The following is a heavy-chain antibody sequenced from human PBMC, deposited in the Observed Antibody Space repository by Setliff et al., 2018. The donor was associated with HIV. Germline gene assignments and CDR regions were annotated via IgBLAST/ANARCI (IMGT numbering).Heavy chain of an antibody. CDR3: ARAGYSYGPDAFDI. V-gene: IGHV3-20*04. CDR2: INWNGGGT. J-gene: IGHJ3*02. D-gene: IGHD5-18*01. CDR1: GYSFNDYG. Sequence: GGSLRLSCAASGYSFNDYGMSWVRQAPGKGLEWVAGINWNGGGTGYADSVKGRFTISRDNAKNSLYLQMNSLRAEDTAVYYCARAGYSYGPDAFDIWGQGTMVTVSS.